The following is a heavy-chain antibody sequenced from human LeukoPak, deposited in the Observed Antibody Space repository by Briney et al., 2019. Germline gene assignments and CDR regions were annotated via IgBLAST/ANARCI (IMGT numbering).Heavy chain of an antibody. CDR2: IYTSGST. D-gene: IGHD6-6*01. CDR3: ARGGSSRPHYYDMDV. Sequence: SETLSLTSTVSGGSISSGSYYWSWIRQPAGKGLEWIGRIYTSGSTNYNPSLKSRVNISVDTSKNQFCLKLSSVTAADTAVYYCARGGSSRPHYYDMDVWGQGTTVTVSS. J-gene: IGHJ6*02. V-gene: IGHV4-61*02. CDR1: GGSISSGSYY.